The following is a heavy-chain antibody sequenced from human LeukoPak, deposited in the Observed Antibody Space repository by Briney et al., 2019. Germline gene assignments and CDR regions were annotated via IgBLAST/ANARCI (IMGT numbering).Heavy chain of an antibody. J-gene: IGHJ5*02. CDR1: VGTLSSYA. CDR2: IIPIFGTA. CDR3: AVKGLYRLRYYGWFDP. V-gene: IGHV1-69*05. D-gene: IGHD3-22*01. Sequence: GASVKVSCKASVGTLSSYAISWVRQAPGQGLEWMGGIIPIFGTANYAQKYQGRVTITTDESTSTAYMQLSSLRSEDTAVYYCAVKGLYRLRYYGWFDPWGQGTLVTVSS.